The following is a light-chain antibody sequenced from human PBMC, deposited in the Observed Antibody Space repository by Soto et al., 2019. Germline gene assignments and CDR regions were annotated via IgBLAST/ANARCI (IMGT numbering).Light chain of an antibody. J-gene: IGKJ5*01. CDR1: QNVLSY. CDR3: QQYNSWPIT. CDR2: GAS. V-gene: IGKV3-15*01. Sequence: IAMTQSPDAISVSPREIATLSCRASQNVLSYLAWYKQKPGQAPKLLIYGASTRATGLPSRFSGSGSGTQFTLTISSLQSEDFAVYYCQQYNSWPITFGQGTRLDIK.